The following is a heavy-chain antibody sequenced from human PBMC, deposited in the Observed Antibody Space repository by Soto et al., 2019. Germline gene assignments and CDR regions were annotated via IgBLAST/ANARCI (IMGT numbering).Heavy chain of an antibody. D-gene: IGHD2-15*01. CDR3: ARQKGYSAYYYYGMDV. CDR2: IDTSDSYT. J-gene: IGHJ6*02. V-gene: IGHV5-10-1*04. Sequence: PGESLKISCKGSGYSFTSYWISWVRQMPGKGLEGMGRIDTSDSYTNYSPSFQGQVTISADKSISTAYLQWSSLKASDTAMYYCARQKGYSAYYYYGMDVWGQGTTVTVSS. CDR1: GYSFTSYW.